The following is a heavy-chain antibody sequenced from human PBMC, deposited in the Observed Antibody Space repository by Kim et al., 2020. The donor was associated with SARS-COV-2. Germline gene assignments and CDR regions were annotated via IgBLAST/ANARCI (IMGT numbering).Heavy chain of an antibody. CDR2: MNPNSGNT. D-gene: IGHD2-15*01. CDR3: ARGMGCSGGSCYYDFDY. J-gene: IGHJ4*02. Sequence: ASVKVSCKASGYTFTSYDINWVRQATGQGLEWMGWMNPNSGNTGYAQKFQGRVTMTRNTSISTAYMELSSLRSEDTAVYYCARGMGCSGGSCYYDFDYWGQGTLVTVSS. CDR1: GYTFTSYD. V-gene: IGHV1-8*01.